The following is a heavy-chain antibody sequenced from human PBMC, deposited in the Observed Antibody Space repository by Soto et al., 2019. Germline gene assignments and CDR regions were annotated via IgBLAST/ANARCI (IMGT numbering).Heavy chain of an antibody. CDR2: TYYRSKWYN. CDR1: GDSVSSNSAA. Sequence: SQTLSLTCAISGDSVSSNSAAWNWIRQSPSRGLEWLGRTYYRSKWYNEYAVSVKSRITIKPDTSKNQFSLQLSSVIPEDTAVYYCAKDYEATINYYFDYWGQGTLVTVSS. J-gene: IGHJ4*02. CDR3: AKDYEATINYYFDY. V-gene: IGHV6-1*01. D-gene: IGHD5-12*01.